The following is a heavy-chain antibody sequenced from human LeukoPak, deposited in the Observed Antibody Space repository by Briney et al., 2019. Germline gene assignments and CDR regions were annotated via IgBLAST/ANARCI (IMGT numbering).Heavy chain of an antibody. Sequence: TSETLSLTCTVSGGSMSTYYWSWIRQPPGKGLEWIGYIYNSGSTNYNPSLKSRVTISVDTSKNQFSLKLSSVTAADTAVYYCARDQRTYYLGSGSYYKVGRLDFWGQGTLVTVSS. CDR2: IYNSGST. J-gene: IGHJ4*02. CDR1: GGSMSTYY. D-gene: IGHD3-10*01. CDR3: ARDQRTYYLGSGSYYKVGRLDF. V-gene: IGHV4-4*08.